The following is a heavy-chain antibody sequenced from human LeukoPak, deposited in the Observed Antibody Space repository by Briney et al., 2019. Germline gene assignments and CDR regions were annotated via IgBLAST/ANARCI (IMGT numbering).Heavy chain of an antibody. CDR2: IYHSGST. V-gene: IGHV4-30-2*01. J-gene: IGHJ5*02. D-gene: IGHD1-26*01. CDR1: GGSISSGGYY. Sequence: SQTLSLTCTVSGGSISSGGYYWSWIRQPPGKGLEWIGYIYHSGSTYYNPSLKSRVTISVDRSKNQFSLKLSSVTAADTAVYYCARSTSGSYYNWFDPWGQGTLVTVSP. CDR3: ARSTSGSYYNWFDP.